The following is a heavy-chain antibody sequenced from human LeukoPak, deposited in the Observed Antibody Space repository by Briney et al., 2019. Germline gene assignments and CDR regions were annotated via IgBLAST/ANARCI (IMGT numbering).Heavy chain of an antibody. J-gene: IGHJ4*02. D-gene: IGHD5-24*01. Sequence: ASVKVSCKASGYTFTGYYMHWVRQAPGQGLEWMGWINPNSGGTNYAQKFQGRVTMTRDTSTSTAYMELSRLRSDDTAVYYCARDISSRDGYNYDYWGQGTLVTVSS. CDR3: ARDISSRDGYNYDY. CDR1: GYTFTGYY. CDR2: INPNSGGT. V-gene: IGHV1-2*02.